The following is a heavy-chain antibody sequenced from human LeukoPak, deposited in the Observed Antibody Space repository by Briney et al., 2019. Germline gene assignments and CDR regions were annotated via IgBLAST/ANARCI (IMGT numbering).Heavy chain of an antibody. D-gene: IGHD1-1*01. J-gene: IGHJ5*02. CDR1: GDSISSYD. Sequence: SETLSLTCTVSGDSISSYDWSWIRQPPGKGLEWIGYAYHSGITNYNPSLKSRVAISVDTSESQFSLRLSSVTAADAAIYYCARHGGTFDPWGQGILVTVSS. V-gene: IGHV4-59*01. CDR3: ARHGGTFDP. CDR2: AYHSGIT.